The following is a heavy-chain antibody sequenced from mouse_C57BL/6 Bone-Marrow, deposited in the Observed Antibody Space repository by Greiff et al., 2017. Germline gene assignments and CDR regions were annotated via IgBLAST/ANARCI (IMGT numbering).Heavy chain of an antibody. V-gene: IGHV1-74*01. CDR1: GYTFTSYW. J-gene: IGHJ1*03. CDR3: AIAYGNYWYFDV. CDR2: IHPSDSDT. Sequence: VQLQQPGAELVKPGASVKVSCKASGYTFTSYWMHWVKQRPGQGLEWIGRIHPSDSDTNYNQNFKGKATLTVDKSSSTAYMQLSSLTSEDSAVYDCAIAYGNYWYFDVCGTGTTVTVSS. D-gene: IGHD2-1*01.